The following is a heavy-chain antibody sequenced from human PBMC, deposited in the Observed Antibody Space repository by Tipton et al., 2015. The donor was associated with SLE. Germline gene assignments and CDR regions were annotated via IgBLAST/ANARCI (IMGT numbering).Heavy chain of an antibody. D-gene: IGHD6-19*01. CDR1: GGSFRGYY. Sequence: TLSLTCAVYGGSFRGYYWSWIRQPPGKGLEWIGEINHSGSTSYNPSLKSRVTISVNTSKNQFSLKLSSVTAADTAVHYCARDQRTVAGRGYFDYWGQGTLVIVSS. J-gene: IGHJ4*02. CDR2: INHSGST. V-gene: IGHV4-34*01. CDR3: ARDQRTVAGRGYFDY.